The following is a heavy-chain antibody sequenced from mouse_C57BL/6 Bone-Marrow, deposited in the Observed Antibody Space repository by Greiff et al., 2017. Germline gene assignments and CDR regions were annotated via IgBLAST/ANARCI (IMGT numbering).Heavy chain of an antibody. Sequence: QVQLQQPGAELVMPGASVKLSCKASGYTFTSYWMHWVKQRPGQSLEWIGEIDPSDSYTNYNHKFKGKSTLTVDKSSSTAYMQLSSLTSEDSAVYYCAREGGSLSYAMDYWGQGTSVTVSS. CDR3: AREGGSLSYAMDY. D-gene: IGHD6-2*01. CDR1: GYTFTSYW. J-gene: IGHJ4*01. V-gene: IGHV1-69*01. CDR2: IDPSDSYT.